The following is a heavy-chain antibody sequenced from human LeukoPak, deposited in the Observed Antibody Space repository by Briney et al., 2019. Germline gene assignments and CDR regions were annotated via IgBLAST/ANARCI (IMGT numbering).Heavy chain of an antibody. J-gene: IGHJ4*02. V-gene: IGHV4-34*01. CDR1: SGSFNDYY. D-gene: IGHD3-16*01. CDR3: AKAVPFESNAWRQTFDY. Sequence: SETLSLTCGVYSGSFNDYYWSWIRQPPGKGLEWIGEINDSGSTNYNPSLKSRVTILVDTSKNQFSLKLSSVTAADTAVYLCAKAVPFESNAWRQTFDYWGQGTLVTVSS. CDR2: INDSGST.